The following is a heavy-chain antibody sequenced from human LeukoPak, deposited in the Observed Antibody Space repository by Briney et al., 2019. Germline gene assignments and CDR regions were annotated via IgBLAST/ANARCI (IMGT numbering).Heavy chain of an antibody. J-gene: IGHJ4*02. V-gene: IGHV3-74*01. Sequence: GSLRLSCAASGFTFSSYWMHWVRQVPGKGLVWVAHINNPGTGTTYADAVKGRFTISRDNAKNTLYLQMNSLRADDTAMYYCARGSGGFDYWGQGTLITVSS. CDR2: INNPGTGT. CDR3: ARGSGGFDY. CDR1: GFTFSSYW. D-gene: IGHD3-3*01.